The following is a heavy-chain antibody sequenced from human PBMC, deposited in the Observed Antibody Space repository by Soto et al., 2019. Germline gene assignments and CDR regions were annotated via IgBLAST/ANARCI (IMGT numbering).Heavy chain of an antibody. D-gene: IGHD1-7*01. J-gene: IGHJ4*02. CDR3: AKNRERELPRVIDF. V-gene: IGHV3-23*01. CDR1: GLTFSNYA. Sequence: PVGSLRLSCATSGLTFSNYAMSWVRQAPGGGLEWVSSMSGSSSTTYYADSVRGRFTISRDRSKNTLYLQMSSLRAEDTALYYCAKNRERELPRVIDFWGQGTLVTVSS. CDR2: MSGSSSTT.